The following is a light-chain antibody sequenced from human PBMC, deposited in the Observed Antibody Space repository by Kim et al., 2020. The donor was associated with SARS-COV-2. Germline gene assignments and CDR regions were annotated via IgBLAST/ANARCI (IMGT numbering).Light chain of an antibody. CDR2: GKN. V-gene: IGLV3-19*01. CDR1: SHRSYY. CDR3: QSRDSSDKVV. Sequence: ALGQKVRITCQGDSHRSYYASWNQQKPGQAPVLVIYGKNNRPSGIPDRFSGSSSGNTASLTITGAQAEDEADYYCQSRDSSDKVVFGGGTKLTVL. J-gene: IGLJ2*01.